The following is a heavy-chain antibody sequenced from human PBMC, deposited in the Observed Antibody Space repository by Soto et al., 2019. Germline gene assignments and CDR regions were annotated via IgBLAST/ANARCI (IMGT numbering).Heavy chain of an antibody. D-gene: IGHD2-15*01. CDR3: AKETYSGPLDY. CDR1: GFTFSSYG. J-gene: IGHJ4*02. CDR2: ISYDGSNK. Sequence: GGSLKLSCAASGFTFSSYGMHWVRQAPGKGLEWVAVISYDGSNKYYADSVKGRFTISRDNSKNTLYLQMNSLRAEDTAVYYCAKETYSGPLDYWGQGTLVTVSS. V-gene: IGHV3-30*18.